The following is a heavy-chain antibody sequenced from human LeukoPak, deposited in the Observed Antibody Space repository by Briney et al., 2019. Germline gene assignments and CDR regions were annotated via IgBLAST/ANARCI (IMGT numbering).Heavy chain of an antibody. D-gene: IGHD3-10*01. J-gene: IGHJ5*02. CDR2: INHSGST. V-gene: IGHV4-39*01. Sequence: PSETLSLTCTVSGGSISSSSYYWSWIRQPPGKGLEWIGEINHSGSTNYNPSLKSRVTISVDTSKNQFSLKLSSVTAADTAVYYCARQVGKYYYGSGSYYNVPRYDWFDPWGQGTLVTVSS. CDR3: ARQVGKYYYGSGSYYNVPRYDWFDP. CDR1: GGSISSSSYY.